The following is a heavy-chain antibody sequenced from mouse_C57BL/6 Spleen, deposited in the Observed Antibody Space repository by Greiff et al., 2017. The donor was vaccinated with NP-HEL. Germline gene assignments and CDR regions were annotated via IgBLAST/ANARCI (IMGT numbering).Heavy chain of an antibody. CDR1: GFTFSDYG. V-gene: IGHV5-17*01. Sequence: DVQLVESGGGLVKPGGSLKLSCAASGFTFSDYGMHWVRQAPEKGLEWVAYISSGSSTIYYADTVKGRFTISRDNAKNTLFLQMTSLRSEDTAMYYCARGYDYDGDRFAYWGQGTLVTVSA. CDR3: ARGYDYDGDRFAY. J-gene: IGHJ3*01. CDR2: ISSGSSTI. D-gene: IGHD2-4*01.